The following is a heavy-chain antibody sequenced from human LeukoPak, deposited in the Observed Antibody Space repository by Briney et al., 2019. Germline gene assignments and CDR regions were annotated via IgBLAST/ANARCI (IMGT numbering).Heavy chain of an antibody. Sequence: ASVKVSCKASGYTFTGYYIHWVRQAPGQGLEWMGWINPNSGGTNYAQKFQGRVTMTRDTSISTAYMELSRLRSDDTAVYYCAREILTSGGAVAGTDYWGQGTLVTVSS. CDR2: INPNSGGT. V-gene: IGHV1-2*02. CDR3: AREILTSGGAVAGTDY. J-gene: IGHJ4*02. CDR1: GYTFTGYY. D-gene: IGHD6-19*01.